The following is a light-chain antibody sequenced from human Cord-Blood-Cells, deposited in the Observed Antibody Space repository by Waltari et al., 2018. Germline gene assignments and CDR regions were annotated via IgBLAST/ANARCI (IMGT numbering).Light chain of an antibody. CDR3: SSYTSSSTPVV. V-gene: IGLV2-14*01. J-gene: IGLJ2*01. CDR2: DVS. CDR1: SSDVGGYTY. Sequence: QSALTQPASVSGSPGQSLTISCTGTSSDVGGYTYVSWYQQHPGKAPKLMIYDVSNRPSGVSNRFSGSKSGNTASLTISGLQAEDEADYYCSSYTSSSTPVVFGGGTKLTVL.